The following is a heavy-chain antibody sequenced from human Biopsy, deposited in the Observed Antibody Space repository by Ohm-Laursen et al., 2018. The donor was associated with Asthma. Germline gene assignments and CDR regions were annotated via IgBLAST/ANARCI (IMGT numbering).Heavy chain of an antibody. J-gene: IGHJ4*02. CDR3: ARWGSFGFDY. V-gene: IGHV4-31*11. CDR1: GGSISSGGYY. Sequence: SDTLSLTWAVSGGSISSGGYYWSWIRQHPGKGLEWIGYIYYSGSTYYNPSLKSRVTISVDTSKNQFSLNLSSVTAADTAVYYCARWGSFGFDYWGQGTLVTVSS. D-gene: IGHD7-27*01. CDR2: IYYSGST.